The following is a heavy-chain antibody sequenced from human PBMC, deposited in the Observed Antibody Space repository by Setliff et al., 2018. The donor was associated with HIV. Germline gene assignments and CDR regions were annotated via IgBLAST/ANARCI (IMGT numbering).Heavy chain of an antibody. Sequence: SETLSLTCAVYGGSFSGYYWSWIRQPPGKGLEWIGYLDTRGRAIYNPSLESRVAISVDTSKNQFSLKLSSVTAADTAVYYCAGFSYNFWVYRFDHWGQGALVTVSS. V-gene: IGHV4-59*01. J-gene: IGHJ4*02. CDR3: AGFSYNFWVYRFDH. CDR2: LDTRGRA. D-gene: IGHD3-3*01. CDR1: GGSFSGYY.